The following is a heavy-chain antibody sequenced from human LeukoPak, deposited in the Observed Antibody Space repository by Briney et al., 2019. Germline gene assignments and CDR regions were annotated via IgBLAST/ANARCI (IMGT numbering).Heavy chain of an antibody. Sequence: SETLSLTCTVSGGCISFYYWSWIRQPPGKGLEWIGYIYYTGTTNYNPSLKSRPTISVDTSRNQFSLRLSSLTAADTAVYFCARDRRDGYNPGDYNFDYWGQGALVTVSS. CDR1: GGCISFYY. D-gene: IGHD5-24*01. J-gene: IGHJ4*02. CDR2: IYYTGTT. CDR3: ARDRRDGYNPGDYNFDY. V-gene: IGHV4-59*01.